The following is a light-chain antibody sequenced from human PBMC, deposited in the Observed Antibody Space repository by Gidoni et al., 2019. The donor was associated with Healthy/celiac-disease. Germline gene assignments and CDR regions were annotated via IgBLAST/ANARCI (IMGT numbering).Light chain of an antibody. Sequence: SYELTQPPSVSLSPGQTASITCSGDKLGYKYACWYQQKRCQSPVLVIYQDSKRPSRIPERFSGSNSGNTATLTISGTQAMDEADYYCQAWDSSIGVFGGGTKLTVL. CDR1: KLGYKY. CDR2: QDS. V-gene: IGLV3-1*01. CDR3: QAWDSSIGV. J-gene: IGLJ2*01.